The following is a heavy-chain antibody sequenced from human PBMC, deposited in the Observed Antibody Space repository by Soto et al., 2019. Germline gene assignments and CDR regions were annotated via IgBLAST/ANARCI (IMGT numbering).Heavy chain of an antibody. D-gene: IGHD2-15*01. V-gene: IGHV4-59*12. CDR1: GGTISSWY. CDR2: VCYSGST. Sequence: SETLSLTCTVSGGTISSWYWSWIRQPPGKGLEWIGYVCYSGSTNRNPSLKSRVTMSVDTSKTQSFLKLSSVTAADTAVYFCARRVFAPGGRWFGPWGPGLLVTVSS. CDR3: ARRVFAPGGRWFGP. J-gene: IGHJ5*02.